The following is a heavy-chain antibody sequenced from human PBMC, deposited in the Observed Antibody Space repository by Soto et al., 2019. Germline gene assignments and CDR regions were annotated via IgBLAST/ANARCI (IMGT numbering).Heavy chain of an antibody. J-gene: IGHJ5*02. V-gene: IGHV4-34*01. CDR2: INHSGST. Sequence: QVQLQQWGAGLLKPSETLSLTCAVYGGSFSVYYWSWIRQPPGKGMEWIGEINHSGSTNDNQALKSRVIFTVDTSKKQFSLKLSSVTAADTAVYYGARGYHDYSNYVYWFDPWGQGTLVPVSS. CDR1: GGSFSVYY. D-gene: IGHD4-4*01. CDR3: ARGYHDYSNYVYWFDP.